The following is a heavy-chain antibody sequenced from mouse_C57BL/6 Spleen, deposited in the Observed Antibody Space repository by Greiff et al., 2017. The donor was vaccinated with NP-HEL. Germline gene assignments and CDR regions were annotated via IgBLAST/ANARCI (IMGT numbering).Heavy chain of an antibody. V-gene: IGHV1-42*01. D-gene: IGHD3-2*02. J-gene: IGHJ4*01. CDR3: ARSSSDSSGYVRYAMDY. Sequence: VQLKQSGPELVKPGASVKISCKASGYSFTGYYMNWVKQSPEKSLEWIGEINPSTGGTTYNQKFKAKATLTVDKSSSTAYMQLKSLTSEDSAVYYCARSSSDSSGYVRYAMDYWGQGTSVTVSS. CDR1: GYSFTGYY. CDR2: INPSTGGT.